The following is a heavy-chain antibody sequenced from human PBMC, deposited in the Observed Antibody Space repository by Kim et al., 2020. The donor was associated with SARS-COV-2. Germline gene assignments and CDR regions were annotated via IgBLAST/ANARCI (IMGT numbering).Heavy chain of an antibody. CDR1: GYTFTSYG. CDR2: ISAYNGNT. V-gene: IGHV1-18*01. Sequence: ASVKVSCKASGYTFTSYGISWVRQAPGQGLEWMGWISAYNGNTNYAQKLQGRVTMTTDTSTSTAYMELRSLRSDDTAVYYCARDSRIVATIWTDDAFDIWGQGTMVTVSS. CDR3: ARDSRIVATIWTDDAFDI. J-gene: IGHJ3*02. D-gene: IGHD5-12*01.